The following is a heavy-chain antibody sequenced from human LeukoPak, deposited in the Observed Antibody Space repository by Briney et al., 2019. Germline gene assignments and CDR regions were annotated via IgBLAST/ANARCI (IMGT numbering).Heavy chain of an antibody. CDR2: ISSSSDYK. CDR3: ARGGITMVRGVIMYNWFDP. Sequence: AGGSLRLSCEASGFTFSSYNMNWVRQAPGKGLEWVSSISSSSDYKYYADSVKGRFTISRDNAKNSLYLQMNSLRAEDTALYYCARGGITMVRGVIMYNWFDPWGQGTLVTVSS. CDR1: GFTFSSYN. V-gene: IGHV3-21*04. J-gene: IGHJ5*02. D-gene: IGHD3-10*01.